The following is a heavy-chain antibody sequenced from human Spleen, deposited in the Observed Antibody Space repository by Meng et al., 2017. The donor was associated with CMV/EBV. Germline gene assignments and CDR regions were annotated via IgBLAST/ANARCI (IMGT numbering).Heavy chain of an antibody. CDR2: SIPIFGTA. Sequence: SVKVSCKASGGTFSSYDISWVRQAPAQGHEWMGGSIPIFGTANYAQKFQGRVTITTDESTSTAYMELSSLRSEDTAVYYCARAYSGDHRDFWSGYRPFYYYYGMDVWGQGTTVTVSS. J-gene: IGHJ6*02. CDR1: GGTFSSYD. D-gene: IGHD3-3*01. CDR3: ARAYSGDHRDFWSGYRPFYYYYGMDV. V-gene: IGHV1-69*05.